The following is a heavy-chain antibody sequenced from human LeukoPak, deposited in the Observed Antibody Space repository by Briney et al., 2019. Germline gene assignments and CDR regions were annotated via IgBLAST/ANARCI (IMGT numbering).Heavy chain of an antibody. Sequence: GESLKISCKGSGYSFTSYWIGWVRQVPGKGLEWMGVIYPDDSDTTYSPSFQGQVTISADKSISTAYLQWSSLKASDTAVYYCARYDILTGYYILDYWGQGTLVTVSS. V-gene: IGHV5-51*01. CDR3: ARYDILTGYYILDY. CDR1: GYSFTSYW. CDR2: IYPDDSDT. J-gene: IGHJ4*02. D-gene: IGHD3-9*01.